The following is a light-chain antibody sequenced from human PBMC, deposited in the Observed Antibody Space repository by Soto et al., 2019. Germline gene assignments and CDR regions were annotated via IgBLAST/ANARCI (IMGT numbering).Light chain of an antibody. Sequence: QSALTQPRSVSGSPGQSVTLSCTGTITHFGRYNYVSSYQQHPSTTPKIMIYDFIERPSGIPDRCSGSKSGNKASLTISGLRAEDEADYYSCSFAGTYPYVFGTGTKVTVL. CDR3: CSFAGTYPYV. CDR2: DFI. V-gene: IGLV2-11*02. CDR1: ITHFGRYNY. J-gene: IGLJ1*01.